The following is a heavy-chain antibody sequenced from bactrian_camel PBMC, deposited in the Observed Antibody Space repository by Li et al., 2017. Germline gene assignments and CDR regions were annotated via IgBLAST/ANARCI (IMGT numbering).Heavy chain of an antibody. Sequence: HVQLVESGGGSVQAGGSLQLSCTASGSVARTNCMAWFRQAPGKEREAVARISTDAPATPYYADSAKGRFTISQDNAKNTVYLEMNNLDPEDTAMYTCAAGQGFDPRYCSGGYFKSFDFNYWGQGTQVTVS. J-gene: IGHJ4*01. CDR1: GSVARTNC. V-gene: IGHV3S53*01. CDR3: AAGQGFDPRYCSGGYFKSFDFNY. CDR2: ISTDAPATP. D-gene: IGHD2*01.